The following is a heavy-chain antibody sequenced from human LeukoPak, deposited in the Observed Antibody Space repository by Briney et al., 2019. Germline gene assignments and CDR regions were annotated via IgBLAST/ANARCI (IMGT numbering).Heavy chain of an antibody. D-gene: IGHD6-19*01. V-gene: IGHV4-59*02. CDR1: RGSVSGHY. J-gene: IGHJ4*02. Sequence: SETLSLTCTVSRGSVSGHYWDWVRQPPGKGLEWIGYIYASGSANYHPSLKSRVTISLDTSKNHVSLRLTSVTAEDTAVYYCAREAPGGSGWTYFDYWGRGSLVTVSS. CDR3: AREAPGGSGWTYFDY. CDR2: IYASGSA.